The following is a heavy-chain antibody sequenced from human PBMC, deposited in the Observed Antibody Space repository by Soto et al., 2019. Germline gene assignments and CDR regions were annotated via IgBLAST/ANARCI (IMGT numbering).Heavy chain of an antibody. J-gene: IGHJ6*02. CDR1: GFTFSSYG. Sequence: GESLKISCAASGFTFSSYGMHWVRQAPGKGLEWVAVIWYDGSNKYYADSVKGRFTISRDNSKNTLYLQMNSLRAEDTAVYYCARSKVGTMVRGSYYGMDVWGQGTTVTVSS. CDR2: IWYDGSNK. CDR3: ARSKVGTMVRGSYYGMDV. V-gene: IGHV3-33*01. D-gene: IGHD3-10*01.